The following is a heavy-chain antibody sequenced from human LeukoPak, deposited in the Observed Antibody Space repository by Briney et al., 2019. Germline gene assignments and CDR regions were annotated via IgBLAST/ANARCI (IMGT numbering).Heavy chain of an antibody. J-gene: IGHJ4*02. Sequence: ASVKVSCKASGYTFTSYGISWVRPAPGQGLEWMGWISAYNGNTNYAQKLQGRVTMTTDTSTSTAYMELRSLRSDDTAVYYCARTSLSIAVAGPFDYWGQGTLVTVSS. CDR3: ARTSLSIAVAGPFDY. D-gene: IGHD6-19*01. V-gene: IGHV1-18*01. CDR1: GYTFTSYG. CDR2: ISAYNGNT.